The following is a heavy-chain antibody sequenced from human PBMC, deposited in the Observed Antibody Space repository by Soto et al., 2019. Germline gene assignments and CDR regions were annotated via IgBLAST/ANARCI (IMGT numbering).Heavy chain of an antibody. D-gene: IGHD2-2*01. Sequence: SETLSLTCAVSGGSISSSNWWSWVRQPPGKGLEWIGEIYHSGSTNYNPSLKSRVTISVDKSKNQFPLKLSSVTAADTAVYYCARGGSSRYCSSNSCYKKYYYYGMDVWGQGTTVTVSS. CDR2: IYHSGST. CDR1: GGSISSSNW. CDR3: ARGGSSRYCSSNSCYKKYYYYGMDV. J-gene: IGHJ6*02. V-gene: IGHV4-4*02.